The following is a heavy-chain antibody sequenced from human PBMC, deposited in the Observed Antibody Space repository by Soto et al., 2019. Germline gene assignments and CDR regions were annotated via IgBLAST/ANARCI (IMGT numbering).Heavy chain of an antibody. CDR2: IYYSGST. CDR3: ARGLDYDGARGYKGGF. V-gene: IGHV4-31*03. CDR1: GGSISSGGYY. D-gene: IGHD4-17*01. J-gene: IGHJ4*02. Sequence: PSETLSLTCTVSGGSISSGGYYWSWIRQHPGKGLEWIGYIYYSGSTYYNPSLKRRVTISVDTSKNQFSLKLSSVTAADTAVYYCARGLDYDGARGYKGGFWGQGTLVTVSS.